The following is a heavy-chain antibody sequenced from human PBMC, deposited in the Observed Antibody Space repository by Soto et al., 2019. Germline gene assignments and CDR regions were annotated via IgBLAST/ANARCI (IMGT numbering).Heavy chain of an antibody. CDR2: INPNSGGT. Sequence: VSVEVSSKASGYTFTGYYMRWVRPAPGQGLEWMGWINPNSGGTNYAQKFQGWVTMTRDTSIDTAYMELTRLRSDDTAVYYCARDAAMGDYYHYGMDVWGQGTPVTVSS. CDR1: GYTFTGYY. D-gene: IGHD5-18*01. V-gene: IGHV1-2*04. J-gene: IGHJ6*02. CDR3: ARDAAMGDYYHYGMDV.